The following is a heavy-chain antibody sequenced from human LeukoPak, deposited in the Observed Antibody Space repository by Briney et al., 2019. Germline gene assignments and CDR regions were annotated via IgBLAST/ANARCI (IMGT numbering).Heavy chain of an antibody. Sequence: GASVKVSCKASGGTFSSYAISWVRQAPGKGLEWMGGFDPEDGETIYAQKFQGRVTMTEDTSTDTAYMELSSLRSEDTAVYYCATGVVVPAATNFDYWGQGTLVTVSS. CDR3: ATGVVVPAATNFDY. J-gene: IGHJ4*02. CDR1: GGTFSSYA. V-gene: IGHV1-24*01. CDR2: FDPEDGET. D-gene: IGHD2-2*01.